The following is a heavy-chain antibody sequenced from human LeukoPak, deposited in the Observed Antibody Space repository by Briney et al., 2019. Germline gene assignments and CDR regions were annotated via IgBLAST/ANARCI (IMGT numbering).Heavy chain of an antibody. D-gene: IGHD1-26*01. CDR2: IHSSGYT. CDR1: GGSISGNY. V-gene: IGHV4-4*09. Sequence: SETLSLTCTVSGGSISGNYWSWIRQPPGQGLEWIAYIHSSGYTNYNPSLKSRVTISVDTSNNQFSLKVTSVTAADTAMYYCTKRQGTTSGSYDYFDPWGQGALVTVSS. J-gene: IGHJ5*02. CDR3: TKRQGTTSGSYDYFDP.